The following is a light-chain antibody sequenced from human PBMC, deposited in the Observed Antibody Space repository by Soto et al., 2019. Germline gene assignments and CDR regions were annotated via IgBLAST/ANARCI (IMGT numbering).Light chain of an antibody. Sequence: DIQMTQSPSTLSASVGDRVTITCRASQSISSWLAWYQQKPGKAPKLLIYKASILESGVPSRFSGSGSGTEFTLTISRLQHDDFATYYCQQYNSPPTFGQGTKVEIK. J-gene: IGKJ1*01. CDR1: QSISSW. CDR2: KAS. CDR3: QQYNSPPT. V-gene: IGKV1-5*03.